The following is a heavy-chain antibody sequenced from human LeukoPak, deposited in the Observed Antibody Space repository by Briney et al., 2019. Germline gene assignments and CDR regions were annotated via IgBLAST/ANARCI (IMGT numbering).Heavy chain of an antibody. V-gene: IGHV1-18*01. CDR2: ISAYNGNT. Sequence: ASVKVSCKASGYTFTSYGISWVRQAPGQGLEWMGWISAYNGNTNYAQKLQGRVTMTTDTSTSTAYMELRSLRSDDTAVYYCARGVDQLLTHYYYMDVWGKGTTVTVSS. CDR1: GYTFTSYG. CDR3: ARGVDQLLTHYYYMDV. J-gene: IGHJ6*03. D-gene: IGHD2-2*01.